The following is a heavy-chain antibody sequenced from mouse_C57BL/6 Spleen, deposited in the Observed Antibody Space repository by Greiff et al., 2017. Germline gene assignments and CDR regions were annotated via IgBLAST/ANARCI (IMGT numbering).Heavy chain of an antibody. J-gene: IGHJ2*01. CDR1: GYTFTSSG. D-gene: IGHD2-4*01. CDR2: IYPRSGNT. Sequence: QVQLQQSGAELARPGASVKLSCKASGYTFTSSGISWVKQRTGQGLEWIGEIYPRSGNTYYNEKFKGKATLTADKSSSTAYMELRSLTSEDSAVYFCAREGGLRRVFDYWGQGTTLTVSS. V-gene: IGHV1-81*01. CDR3: AREGGLRRVFDY.